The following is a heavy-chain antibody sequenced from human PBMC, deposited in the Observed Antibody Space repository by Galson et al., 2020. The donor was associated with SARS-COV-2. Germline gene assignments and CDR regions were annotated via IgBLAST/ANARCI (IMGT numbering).Heavy chain of an antibody. CDR3: ARGHRGVVPSPVLGLCPFYSYYYMDV. V-gene: IGHV4-34*01. J-gene: IGHJ6*03. CDR1: GGSFSSYS. Sequence: SETLSLTCAVYGGSFSSYSWTWIRQPPGKGLEWIGEINIGGNTNYSPSLRSRVTISIDTSKNQFSLNLKSVTAADTALYYCARGHRGVVPSPVLGLCPFYSYYYMDVWDKVATVTVSS. D-gene: IGHD3-10*01. CDR2: INIGGNT.